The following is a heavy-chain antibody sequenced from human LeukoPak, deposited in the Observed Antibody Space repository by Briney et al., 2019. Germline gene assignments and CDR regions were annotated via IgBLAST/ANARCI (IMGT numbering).Heavy chain of an antibody. CDR1: GYTFTGYY. D-gene: IGHD6-19*01. CDR3: ARDKLEYIAVAGNFDY. V-gene: IGHV1-2*02. Sequence: VSVKVSCKASGYTFTGYYMHWVRQAPGQGLEWMGWINPNSGGTNYAQKFQGRVTMTRDTSISTAYMELSRLRSDDTAVYYCARDKLEYIAVAGNFDYWGQGTLVTVSS. J-gene: IGHJ4*02. CDR2: INPNSGGT.